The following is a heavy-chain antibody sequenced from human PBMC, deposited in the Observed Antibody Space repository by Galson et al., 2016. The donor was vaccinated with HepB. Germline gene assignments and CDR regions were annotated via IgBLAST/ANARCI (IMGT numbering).Heavy chain of an antibody. V-gene: IGHV3-23*01. CDR2: ISGSGVST. CDR3: AFRSSSWSPYYYYYYGMDA. Sequence: SLRLSCAASGFTFSSYAMSWVRQAPGKGLEWVSVISGSGVSTYYADSVKGRFTISRDNSKNTLYLQMNSLRAEDTAVYYCAFRSSSWSPYYYYYYGMDAWGQGTLVTVSS. D-gene: IGHD6-13*01. CDR1: GFTFSSYA. J-gene: IGHJ6*02.